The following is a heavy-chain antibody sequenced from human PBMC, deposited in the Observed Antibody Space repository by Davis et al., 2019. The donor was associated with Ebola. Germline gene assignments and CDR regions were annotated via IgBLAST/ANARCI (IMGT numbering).Heavy chain of an antibody. D-gene: IGHD1-26*01. J-gene: IGHJ1*01. V-gene: IGHV3-9*01. CDR1: GFDFSGHV. Sequence: SLRLSCAASGFDFSGHVMHWVRQAPGKGLEWVSGISWNSGSIGYADSVKGRFTISRDNAKNSLYLQMNSLRAEDTVLYYCASSKSGSYPEYFQHWGQGTLVTVSS. CDR2: ISWNSGSI. CDR3: ASSKSGSYPEYFQH.